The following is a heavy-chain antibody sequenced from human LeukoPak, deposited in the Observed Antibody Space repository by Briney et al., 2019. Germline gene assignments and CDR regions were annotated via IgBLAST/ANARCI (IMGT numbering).Heavy chain of an antibody. Sequence: GGSLRLSCAASGFTFSSYSMNWVRQAPGKGLEWVSSISSSSSYIYYADSVKGRFTISRDNAKNSLYLQTNSLRAEDTAVYYCASSGSYRFDYWGQGTLVTVSS. CDR1: GFTFSSYS. J-gene: IGHJ4*02. D-gene: IGHD1-26*01. CDR2: ISSSSSYI. V-gene: IGHV3-21*01. CDR3: ASSGSYRFDY.